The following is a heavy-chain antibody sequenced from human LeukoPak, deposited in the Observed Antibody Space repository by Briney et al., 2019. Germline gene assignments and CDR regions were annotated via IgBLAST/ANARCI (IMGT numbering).Heavy chain of an antibody. CDR2: ISYDGSNK. D-gene: IGHD6-19*01. Sequence: PGRSLRLSCAASGFTFSSYAMHWVRQAPGKGLEWVAVISYDGSNKYYADSVKGRFTISRDNSKNTLYLQMNSLRAEDTAVYYCARHHYSSGWYGYYFDYWGQGTLVTVSS. CDR3: ARHHYSSGWYGYYFDY. V-gene: IGHV3-30-3*01. CDR1: GFTFSSYA. J-gene: IGHJ4*02.